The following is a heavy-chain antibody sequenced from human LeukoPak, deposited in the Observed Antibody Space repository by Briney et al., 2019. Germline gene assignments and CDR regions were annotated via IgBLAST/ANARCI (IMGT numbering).Heavy chain of an antibody. CDR3: ARQGGWGGALSFFDS. V-gene: IGHV4-39*01. D-gene: IGHD3-16*01. Sequence: SETLSLTCTVSGVSISTTSYYWGWIRQTPGKGLEWIGSMLYRGSTYYSPSLRSRVIISVDASKNQFFLTRSAVTAADTAVYYCARQGGWGGALSFFDSWGQGTLVTVSS. CDR1: GVSISTTSYY. J-gene: IGHJ4*02. CDR2: MLYRGST.